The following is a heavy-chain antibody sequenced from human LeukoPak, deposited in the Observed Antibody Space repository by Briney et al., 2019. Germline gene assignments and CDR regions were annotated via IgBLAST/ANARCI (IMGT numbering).Heavy chain of an antibody. V-gene: IGHV3-23*01. Sequence: GGSLRLSCAASGFTFSSYAMSWVRQAPGKGLEWVSAISPSGGSTSYADSVKGRFTISRDNSKNTLYLQVNSLRAEDTAVYYCAKKAQDSVVVPAAKTFDYWGQGTLVTVSS. D-gene: IGHD2-2*01. CDR3: AKKAQDSVVVPAAKTFDY. J-gene: IGHJ4*02. CDR2: ISPSGGST. CDR1: GFTFSSYA.